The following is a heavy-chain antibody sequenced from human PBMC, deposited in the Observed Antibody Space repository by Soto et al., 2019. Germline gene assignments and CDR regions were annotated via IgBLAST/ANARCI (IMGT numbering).Heavy chain of an antibody. J-gene: IGHJ6*03. Sequence: QVQLVQSGDEVRKPGSSVKVSCKASGYIFVNYGIAWVRQAPGQGLEWMGWISPYSGNTHYASKVQGRLTMTTDTSTSTAYMDLGTLTPADRAVYYCAMVDNSFPPPPQAVGAKGTTFTVSS. V-gene: IGHV1-18*01. D-gene: IGHD5-12*01. CDR3: AMVDNSFPPPPQAV. CDR1: GYIFVNYG. CDR2: ISPYSGNT.